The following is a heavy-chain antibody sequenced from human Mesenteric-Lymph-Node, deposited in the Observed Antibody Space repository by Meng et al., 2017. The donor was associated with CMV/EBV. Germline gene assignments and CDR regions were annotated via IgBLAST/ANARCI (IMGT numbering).Heavy chain of an antibody. J-gene: IGHJ4*02. CDR2: IYYSGST. Sequence: TWTVSGGSVSSGSYYWRWIRQAPGKGMEWIGYIYYSGSTNYNPSLKSRVTISVDTSKNQFSLKLSSVTAADTAVYYCARSGGWWWDYWGQGTLVTVSS. CDR1: GGSVSSGSYY. V-gene: IGHV4-61*01. CDR3: ARSGGWWWDY. D-gene: IGHD2-21*01.